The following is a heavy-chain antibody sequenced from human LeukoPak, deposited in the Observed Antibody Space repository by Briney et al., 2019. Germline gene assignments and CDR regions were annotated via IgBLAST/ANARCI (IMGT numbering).Heavy chain of an antibody. J-gene: IGHJ5*02. D-gene: IGHD6-13*01. CDR2: ISSSGSTI. CDR3: ARRAAAGGNWFDP. Sequence: GGSLRLSCAASGFTFSSFAMSWVRQAPGKGLEWVSYISSSGSTIYYADSVKGRFTISRDNAKNSLYLQMNSLRAEDTAVYYCARRAAAGGNWFDPWGQGTLVTVSS. V-gene: IGHV3-48*04. CDR1: GFTFSSFA.